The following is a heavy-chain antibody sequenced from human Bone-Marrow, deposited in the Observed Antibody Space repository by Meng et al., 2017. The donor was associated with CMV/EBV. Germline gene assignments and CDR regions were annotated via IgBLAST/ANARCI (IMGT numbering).Heavy chain of an antibody. CDR2: ISYDGSNK. CDR1: GFTFSSYA. D-gene: IGHD6-19*01. J-gene: IGHJ4*02. V-gene: IGHV3-30-3*01. Sequence: GESLKISCAASGFTFSSYAMHWVRQAPGKGLEWVAVISYDGSNKYYADSVKGRFTISRDNAKNSLYLQMNSLRAEDTALYYCGRAMYTSGWSVDYWGQGTVVTVSS. CDR3: GRAMYTSGWSVDY.